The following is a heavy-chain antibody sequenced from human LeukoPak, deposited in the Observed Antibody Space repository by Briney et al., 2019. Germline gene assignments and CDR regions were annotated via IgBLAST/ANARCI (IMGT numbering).Heavy chain of an antibody. CDR1: GFTFDDYA. CDR2: ISWNSGSI. J-gene: IGHJ6*03. CDR3: AREILQSPPDGMDV. D-gene: IGHD1-14*01. V-gene: IGHV3-9*01. Sequence: GGSLRLSCAASGFTFDDYAMHWVRQAPGKGLEWVSGISWNSGSIGYADSVKGRFTISRDNAKNSLYLQMNSLRAEDTAVYYCAREILQSPPDGMDVWGKGTTVTVSS.